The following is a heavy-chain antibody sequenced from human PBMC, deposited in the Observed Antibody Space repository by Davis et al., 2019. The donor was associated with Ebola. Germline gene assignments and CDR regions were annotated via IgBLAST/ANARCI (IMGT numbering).Heavy chain of an antibody. V-gene: IGHV3-23*01. J-gene: IGHJ3*02. CDR3: AKLQHDYGDYGDAFDI. CDR2: ISGSGGST. Sequence: GGSLRLSCAASGLTFSSYAMSWVRQAPGKGLEWVSGISGSGGSTYYADSVKGRFTISRDNSKNTLYLQMNSLRAEDTAVYYCAKLQHDYGDYGDAFDIWGQGTMVTVSS. D-gene: IGHD4-17*01. CDR1: GLTFSSYA.